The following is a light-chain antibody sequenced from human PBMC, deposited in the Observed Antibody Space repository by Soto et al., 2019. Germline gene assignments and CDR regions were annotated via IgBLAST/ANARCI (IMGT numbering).Light chain of an antibody. CDR2: KAS. J-gene: IGKJ2*01. CDR3: QQYNSYWYT. CDR1: QSISSW. Sequence: GDRVSITCRASQSISSWLAWYQQKPGKAPKLLIYKASSLESGVPSRFSGSGSGTEFTLTISSLQPDDFATYYCQQYNSYWYTFGQGTKVDIK. V-gene: IGKV1-5*03.